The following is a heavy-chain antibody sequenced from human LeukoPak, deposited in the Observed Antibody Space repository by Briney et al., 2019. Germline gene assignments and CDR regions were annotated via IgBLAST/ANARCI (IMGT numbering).Heavy chain of an antibody. V-gene: IGHV3-48*04. D-gene: IGHD3-22*01. J-gene: IGHJ4*02. CDR2: ISSSTGTV. CDR3: AKRNRRDSSGYPAPFDY. CDR1: GFTFSTYI. Sequence: QSGGSLRLSCAASGFTFSTYIMIWVRQAPGKGLEWVSYISSSTGTVYYADSVQGRFTISRDNAKNSLYLQMNSLRAEDTAVYYCAKRNRRDSSGYPAPFDYWGQGTLVTVSS.